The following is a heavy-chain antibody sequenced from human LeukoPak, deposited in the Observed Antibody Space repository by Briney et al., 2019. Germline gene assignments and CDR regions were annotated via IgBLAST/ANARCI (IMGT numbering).Heavy chain of an antibody. Sequence: GASVKVSCKASGYTFTSYGISWVRQAPGQGLEWMGWISAYNGNTNYAQKLQGRVTMTTDTSTSTAYMELKSLRSDDTAVYYCARKHLPYQGDYYYYGMDVWGQGTTVTVSS. CDR3: ARKHLPYQGDYYYYGMDV. V-gene: IGHV1-18*01. D-gene: IGHD2-2*01. CDR1: GYTFTSYG. J-gene: IGHJ6*02. CDR2: ISAYNGNT.